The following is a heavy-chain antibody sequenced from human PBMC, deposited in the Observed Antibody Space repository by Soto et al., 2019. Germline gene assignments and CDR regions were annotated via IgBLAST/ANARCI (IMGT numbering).Heavy chain of an antibody. CDR3: ARDRTEWRGAAFDY. J-gene: IGHJ4*02. V-gene: IGHV3-21*01. CDR1: GFTFSSYS. D-gene: IGHD3-10*01. CDR2: ISSSSSYI. Sequence: GGSLRLSCTASGFTFSSYSMNWVRQAPGKGLEWVSSISSSSSYIYYADSVKGRFTISRDNAKNSLYLQMNSLRAEDTAVYYCARDRTEWRGAAFDYWGQGTLVTVSS.